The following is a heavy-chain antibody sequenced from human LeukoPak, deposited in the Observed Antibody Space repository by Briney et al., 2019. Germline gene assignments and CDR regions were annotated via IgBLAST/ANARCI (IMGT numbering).Heavy chain of an antibody. V-gene: IGHV3-30*04. D-gene: IGHD5-12*01. CDR1: GFTFSSYA. J-gene: IGHJ4*02. CDR2: ISYDGSNK. Sequence: GGSLRLSCAASGFTFSSYAMHWVRQAPGKGLEWVAVISYDGSNKYYAESVKGRFTISRDNSKNTLYLQLNSLRPDDTAVYYCARDQLAYSGYDTLFDYWGQGTLVTVSS. CDR3: ARDQLAYSGYDTLFDY.